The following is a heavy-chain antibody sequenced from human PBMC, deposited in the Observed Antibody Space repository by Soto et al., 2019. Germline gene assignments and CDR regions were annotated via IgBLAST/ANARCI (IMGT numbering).Heavy chain of an antibody. CDR3: AKGKPGVILAVPLDC. CDR1: GFTLSSYA. D-gene: IGHD2-2*01. Sequence: EVQLLESGGGLVQPGGSLRLTCAVYGFTLSSYAMNWVRQAPGKGLEWVSGISGSDDSTRYADSAKGGFTISRDNSKNTLYLQMNSLRVEDTAVYYCAKGKPGVILAVPLDCWGQGSLVTVSS. J-gene: IGHJ4*02. CDR2: ISGSDDST. V-gene: IGHV3-23*01.